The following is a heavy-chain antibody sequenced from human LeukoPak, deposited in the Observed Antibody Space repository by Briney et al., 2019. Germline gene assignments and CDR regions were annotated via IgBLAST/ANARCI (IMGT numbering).Heavy chain of an antibody. Sequence: GDSVTVSCKASGGTFSSYAISWVRQAPGQGLEWMGGIIPIFGTANYAQKFQGRVTITADESTSTAYMELSSLRSEDTAVYYCARGLRYCSSTSCYLNIWGQGTMVTVSS. CDR1: GGTFSSYA. J-gene: IGHJ3*02. CDR2: IIPIFGTA. D-gene: IGHD2-2*01. V-gene: IGHV1-69*13. CDR3: ARGLRYCSSTSCYLNI.